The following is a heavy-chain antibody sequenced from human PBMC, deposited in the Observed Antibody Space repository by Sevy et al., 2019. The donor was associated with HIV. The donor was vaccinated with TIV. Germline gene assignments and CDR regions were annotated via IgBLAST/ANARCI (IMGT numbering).Heavy chain of an antibody. CDR2: VYYSGKT. CDR3: TRFSNHVVLMLTPSPRWGFDL. J-gene: IGHJ3*01. CDR1: GGSIRSTSHY. D-gene: IGHD3-16*01. Sequence: SETLSLTCTVSGGSIRSTSHYWGWIRQSPGKGLEWIGSVYYSGKTNYGWSLRGRLTMSADTSKNQFSMKLSSVTATDTAVYYCTRFSNHVVLMLTPSPRWGFDLWGQGTRVTVSS. V-gene: IGHV4-39*01.